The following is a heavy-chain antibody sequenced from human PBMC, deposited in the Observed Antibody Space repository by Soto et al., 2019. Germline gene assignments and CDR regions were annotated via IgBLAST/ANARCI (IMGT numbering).Heavy chain of an antibody. CDR1: GFIFSGYG. V-gene: IGHV3-33*01. CDR3: ARGPSGTSDAFDI. Sequence: SLRLSCAASGFIFSGYGMHWVRQAPGKGLEWVAVIWYDGSEKYYADSVKGRFTISRDNSKNTVYLQLNSLRAEDTAVYHCARGPSGTSDAFDIWGQGTMVTVSS. D-gene: IGHD1-1*01. J-gene: IGHJ3*02. CDR2: IWYDGSEK.